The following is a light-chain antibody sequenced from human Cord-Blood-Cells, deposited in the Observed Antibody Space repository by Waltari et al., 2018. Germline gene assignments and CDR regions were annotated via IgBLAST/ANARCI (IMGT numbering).Light chain of an antibody. V-gene: IGLV2-23*01. CDR2: EGS. J-gene: IGLJ3*02. CDR3: CSYAGSSTLV. Sequence: QSALTQPASVSGSPGQSITISCTGTSSDVGSYNLVSWYQQHPGKAPKLMIYEGSKRPSGVSNRFSGSKSGNTASLTISGLQADDEADYYCCSYAGSSTLVVGGGTRLTVL. CDR1: SSDVGSYNL.